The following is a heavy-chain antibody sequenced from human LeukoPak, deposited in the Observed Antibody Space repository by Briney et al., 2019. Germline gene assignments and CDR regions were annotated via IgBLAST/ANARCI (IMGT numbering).Heavy chain of an antibody. V-gene: IGHV3-23*01. CDR2: ISGGDGST. J-gene: IGHJ6*04. CDR1: GFTFSNYA. D-gene: IGHD2-2*01. CDR3: AKDVYCSSTTCYGLDYYYGMDV. Sequence: GGSLRLSCAASGFTFSNYAMTWVRQAPGKGLEWVSTISGGDGSTHYADSVKGRFTISRDNSKNTLYLQMNSLRAEDTAVYYCAKDVYCSSTTCYGLDYYYGMDVWGKGTTVTVSS.